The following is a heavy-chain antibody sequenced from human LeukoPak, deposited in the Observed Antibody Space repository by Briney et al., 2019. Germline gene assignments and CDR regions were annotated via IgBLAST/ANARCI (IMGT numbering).Heavy chain of an antibody. D-gene: IGHD1-26*01. Sequence: PSETLSLTCTVSGGSISSYYWNWIRQPPGKGLEWIGYIYYSGSTNYNPSLKSRVTISVDTSKNQFSLKLSSVTAADTAVYYCARDFGGSYSDAFDIWGQGTTVTVSS. J-gene: IGHJ3*02. CDR3: ARDFGGSYSDAFDI. CDR2: IYYSGST. CDR1: GGSISSYY. V-gene: IGHV4-59*01.